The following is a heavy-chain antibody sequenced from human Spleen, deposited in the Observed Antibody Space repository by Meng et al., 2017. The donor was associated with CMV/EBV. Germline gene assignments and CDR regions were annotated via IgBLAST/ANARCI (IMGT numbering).Heavy chain of an antibody. J-gene: IGHJ6*02. Sequence: GESLKISCVASGITFSRYSMNWVRQAPGKGLEWVSSISSTGTYMYYADSVKGRFTISRDNAKNSLYLQMNSLRAEDTAVYYCSSREYFSYYGVDVWGQGTTVTVSS. D-gene: IGHD3-10*01. CDR1: GITFSRYS. V-gene: IGHV3-21*01. CDR3: SSREYFSYYGVDV. CDR2: ISSTGTYM.